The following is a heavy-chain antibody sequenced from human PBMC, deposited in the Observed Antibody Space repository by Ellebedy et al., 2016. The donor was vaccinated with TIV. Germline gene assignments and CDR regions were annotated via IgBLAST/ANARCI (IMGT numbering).Heavy chain of an antibody. D-gene: IGHD6-6*01. CDR3: ARDDEYSSSSALYYYYMDV. CDR2: ISSSSSTI. CDR1: GFTFSSYS. J-gene: IGHJ6*03. Sequence: GESLKISXAASGFTFSSYSMNWVRQAPGKGLEWVSYISSSSSTIYYADSVKGRFTISRDNAKNSLYLQMNSLRAEDTAVYYCARDDEYSSSSALYYYYMDVWGKGTTVTVSS. V-gene: IGHV3-48*04.